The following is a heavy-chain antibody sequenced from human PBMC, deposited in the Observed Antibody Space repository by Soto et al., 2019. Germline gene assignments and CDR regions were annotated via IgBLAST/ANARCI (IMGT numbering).Heavy chain of an antibody. Sequence: GGSLRLSCAASGFTFSGSAVHWVRQASGKGLEWVGRSRNKANNYAAAYAESVQGRFTISRDDSQNTAYLQMNSLKTEDTAVYYFVILGFCCTSTNCHYYFDYWGQGALVTVSS. V-gene: IGHV3-73*01. CDR2: SRNKANNYAA. CDR3: VILGFCCTSTNCHYYFDY. D-gene: IGHD2-2*01. CDR1: GFTFSGSA. J-gene: IGHJ4*02.